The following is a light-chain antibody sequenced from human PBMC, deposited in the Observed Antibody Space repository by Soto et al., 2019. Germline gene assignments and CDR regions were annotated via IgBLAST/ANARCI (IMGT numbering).Light chain of an antibody. CDR1: SSDVGGYNY. V-gene: IGLV2-14*01. Sequence: QSVLTQPASVSGSPGQSITISCTGTSSDVGGYNYVSWYQQHPGKAPKSMIYNVSNRPSGVSNRFSCSKSGNTASLTISGLQAEDEADYYCCSYTTSNTRQVVFGTGTKLTVL. CDR2: NVS. J-gene: IGLJ1*01. CDR3: CSYTTSNTRQVV.